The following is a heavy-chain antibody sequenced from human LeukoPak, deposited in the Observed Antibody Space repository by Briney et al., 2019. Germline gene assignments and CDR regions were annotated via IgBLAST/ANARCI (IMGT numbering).Heavy chain of an antibody. CDR1: GGSFSGYY. CDR3: ANSLRFLEWLPIH. Sequence: SETLSLTCAVYGGSFSGYYWSWIRQPPGKGLEGIGEINHSGSTNYNPSLKSRVTISVDTSKNQFSLKLSSVTAADTAVYYCANSLRFLEWLPIHWGQGTLVTVSS. CDR2: INHSGST. J-gene: IGHJ4*02. D-gene: IGHD3-3*01. V-gene: IGHV4-34*01.